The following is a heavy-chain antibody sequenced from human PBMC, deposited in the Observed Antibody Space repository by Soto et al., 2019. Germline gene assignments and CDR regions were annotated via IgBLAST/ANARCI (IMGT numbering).Heavy chain of an antibody. Sequence: QVHLQESGPGLVEPSQTLALTCTVSGASIITDAFYWDWIRQHPGKGLEWIGYISYSGNTFFNPSLKGRVTFSLDSSKNQCSLNMRSVSAADTAVYYCARHLSGDYPNSNWFDPWGQGTLVTVSS. CDR2: ISYSGNT. D-gene: IGHD4-17*01. CDR3: ARHLSGDYPNSNWFDP. J-gene: IGHJ5*02. CDR1: GASIITDAFY. V-gene: IGHV4-31*03.